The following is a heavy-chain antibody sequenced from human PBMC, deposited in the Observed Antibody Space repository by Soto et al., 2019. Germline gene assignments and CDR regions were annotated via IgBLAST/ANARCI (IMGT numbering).Heavy chain of an antibody. V-gene: IGHV3-30-3*01. CDR3: ARDPIAVALYYFDY. CDR2: ISYDGSNK. CDR1: GFTFSSYA. D-gene: IGHD6-19*01. J-gene: IGHJ4*02. Sequence: QVQLVESGGGVVQPGRSLRLSCAASGFTFSSYAMHWVRQAPGKGLEGVAVISYDGSNKYYADSVKGRFTISRDNSKNTLYLQMNSLRAEDTAVYYCARDPIAVALYYFDYWGQGTLVTVSS.